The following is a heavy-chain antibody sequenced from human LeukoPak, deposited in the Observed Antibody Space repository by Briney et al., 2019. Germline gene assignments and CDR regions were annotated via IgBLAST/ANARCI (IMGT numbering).Heavy chain of an antibody. D-gene: IGHD3-10*01. V-gene: IGHV3-7*01. CDR2: IKQDGSEK. Sequence: GGSVRLSCAASGFTFSRYWMTWVRQAPGRGLEWVANIKQDGSEKYYVDSVKGRFTISRDNAKNSLYLQMNSLRDEDTAVYYCARDWGGENDYWGQGTLVTVSS. CDR1: GFTFSRYW. J-gene: IGHJ4*02. CDR3: ARDWGGENDY.